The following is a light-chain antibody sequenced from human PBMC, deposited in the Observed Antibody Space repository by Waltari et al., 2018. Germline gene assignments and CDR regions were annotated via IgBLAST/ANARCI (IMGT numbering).Light chain of an antibody. CDR2: WAS. Sequence: DIVMTQSPDSLTLSLGERATINCWSSQSLFYSSNNKNYLAWYQQKPGQPPKLLIYWASTRESGVPDRFSGSGSGTDFTFTISSLQAEDVAVYYCQQYFSSPLTFGGGTKVEIK. V-gene: IGKV4-1*01. J-gene: IGKJ4*01. CDR1: QSLFYSSNNKNY. CDR3: QQYFSSPLT.